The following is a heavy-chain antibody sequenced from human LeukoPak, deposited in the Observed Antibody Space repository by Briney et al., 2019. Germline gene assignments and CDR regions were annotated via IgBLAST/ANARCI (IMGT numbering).Heavy chain of an antibody. CDR1: GYTLTELS. CDR3: AREAHYYDSSGYYFRVYYFDY. Sequence: GASVKVSCKVSGYTLTELSMHWVRQAPGKGLEWMGGFDPEDGETIYAQKFQGRVTMTEDTSTDTAYMELSSLRSEDTAVYYCAREAHYYDSSGYYFRVYYFDYWGQGTLVTVSS. V-gene: IGHV1-24*01. D-gene: IGHD3-22*01. CDR2: FDPEDGET. J-gene: IGHJ4*02.